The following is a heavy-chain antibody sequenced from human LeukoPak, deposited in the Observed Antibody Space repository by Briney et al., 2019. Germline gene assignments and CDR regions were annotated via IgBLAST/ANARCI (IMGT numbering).Heavy chain of an antibody. Sequence: GGSLRLSCAASGFTFSRYGIHWVRQAPGKGLEWVAVISHDGSNNYYADSVKGRFTISRDSSKNTLYLQMNGLRGDDTAIYYCAKDDGGSPPDAFDIWGQGTLVSVSS. J-gene: IGHJ3*02. D-gene: IGHD1-26*01. CDR2: ISHDGSNN. CDR1: GFTFSRYG. V-gene: IGHV3-30*18. CDR3: AKDDGGSPPDAFDI.